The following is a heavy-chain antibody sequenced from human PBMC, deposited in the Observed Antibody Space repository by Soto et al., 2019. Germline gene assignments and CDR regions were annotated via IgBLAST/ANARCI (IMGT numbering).Heavy chain of an antibody. D-gene: IGHD4-17*01. Sequence: GSLRLSCAASGFTFSSYAMHWVRQAPGKGLEWVAVISYDGSNKYYADSVKGRFTNSRDNSKKTLYLQMKNLRDEDTAVYYCARENYGDYLNWFDPWGQGTLVTVSS. CDR3: ARENYGDYLNWFDP. CDR1: GFTFSSYA. J-gene: IGHJ5*02. CDR2: ISYDGSNK. V-gene: IGHV3-30-3*01.